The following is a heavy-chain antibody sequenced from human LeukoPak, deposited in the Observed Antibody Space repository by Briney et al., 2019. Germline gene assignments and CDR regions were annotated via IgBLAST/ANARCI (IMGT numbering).Heavy chain of an antibody. V-gene: IGHV3-30-3*01. Sequence: PGGSLRLSCAASGFTFSSYAMHWVRQAPGKGLEWVAVISYDGSNKYYADSVKGRFTISRDNSKNTLYLQMNSLKTEDTAVYYCARAPDRGGYWGQGTLVTVSS. J-gene: IGHJ4*02. CDR1: GFTFSSYA. D-gene: IGHD1-14*01. CDR2: ISYDGSNK. CDR3: ARAPDRGGY.